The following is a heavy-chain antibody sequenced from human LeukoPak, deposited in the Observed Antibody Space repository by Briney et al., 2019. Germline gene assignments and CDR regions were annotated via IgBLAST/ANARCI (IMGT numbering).Heavy chain of an antibody. CDR3: ARAYGDYFDY. CDR1: GFTFSSYL. V-gene: IGHV3-7*01. CDR2: IKQDGSEK. J-gene: IGHJ4*02. D-gene: IGHD4-17*01. Sequence: GGSLRLSCAPSGFTFSSYLMSWVRQAPGKGLEWVANIKQDGSEKYYVDSVKGRFTISRDNAKNSLYLQMNSLRAEDTAVYYCARAYGDYFDYWGQGTLVTVSS.